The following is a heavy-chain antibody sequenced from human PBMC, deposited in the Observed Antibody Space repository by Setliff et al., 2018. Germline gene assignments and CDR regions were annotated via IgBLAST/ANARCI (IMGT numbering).Heavy chain of an antibody. V-gene: IGHV4-34*01. Sequence: PSETLSLTCSVYGESFSNNYWSWIRQTPGKGLEWIGSIYHSGSSYYNSSLRSRVTISIDTSKNQFSLNLNSVTAADTAVYFCARTTHYDFWSGYLYWGQGTLVTVSS. D-gene: IGHD3-3*01. J-gene: IGHJ4*02. CDR2: IYHSGSS. CDR3: ARTTHYDFWSGYLY. CDR1: GESFSNNY.